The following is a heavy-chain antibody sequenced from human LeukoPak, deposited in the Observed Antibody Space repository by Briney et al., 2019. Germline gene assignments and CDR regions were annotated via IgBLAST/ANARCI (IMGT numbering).Heavy chain of an antibody. CDR2: ISSSSYI. V-gene: IGHV3-21*01. D-gene: IGHD3-22*01. Sequence: GGSLRLSCAASGFTFSTYNMNWVRQAPGKGLEWVSSISSSSYIYYADSVKGRFTISRDNAKNSLYLQMNSLRAEDTAVYYCARDVYYDSSAQEWFDPWGQGTLVTVSS. J-gene: IGHJ5*02. CDR3: ARDVYYDSSAQEWFDP. CDR1: GFTFSTYN.